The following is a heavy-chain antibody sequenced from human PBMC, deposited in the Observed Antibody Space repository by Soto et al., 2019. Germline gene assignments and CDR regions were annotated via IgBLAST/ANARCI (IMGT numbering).Heavy chain of an antibody. J-gene: IGHJ4*02. Sequence: VQLQELGPGLVKPSQTLSLTCTVSGGSIRSGDYYWSWIRQPPGKGLEWIGYIYYRGSTYYNPSLNSRVTISVDTSKNQFSLKLSSVTAADTAVYYCARAPTYYYDSSGPKFDYWGQGTLVTVSS. D-gene: IGHD3-22*01. CDR2: IYYRGST. CDR3: ARAPTYYYDSSGPKFDY. V-gene: IGHV4-30-4*01. CDR1: GGSIRSGDYY.